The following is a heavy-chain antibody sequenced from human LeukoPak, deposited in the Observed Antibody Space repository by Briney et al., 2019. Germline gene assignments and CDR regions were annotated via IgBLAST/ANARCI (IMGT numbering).Heavy chain of an antibody. D-gene: IGHD1-26*01. CDR3: ARESRGSYFTRYYYYYYGMDV. J-gene: IGHJ6*02. V-gene: IGHV1-8*01. CDR2: MNPNSGNT. CDR1: AYTFTSYD. Sequence: ASVKVSCKASAYTFTSYDINWVRYATGQGLEWMGWMNPNSGNTGYAQKFQGRVTMTRNTSISTAYMELSSLRSEDTAVYYCARESRGSYFTRYYYYYYGMDVWGQGTTATVSS.